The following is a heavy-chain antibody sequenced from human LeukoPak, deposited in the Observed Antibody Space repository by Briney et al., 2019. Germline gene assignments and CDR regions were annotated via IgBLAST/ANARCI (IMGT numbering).Heavy chain of an antibody. Sequence: GGSLRLSCAASGFTFSSYWMNWARQAPGKGLEWVAVISYDGSNKYYADSVKGRFTISRDNSKNTLYLQMNSLRAEDTAVYYCARALYSSSSGEWFDPWGQGTLVTVSS. V-gene: IGHV3-30-3*01. J-gene: IGHJ5*02. D-gene: IGHD6-6*01. CDR3: ARALYSSSSGEWFDP. CDR2: ISYDGSNK. CDR1: GFTFSSYW.